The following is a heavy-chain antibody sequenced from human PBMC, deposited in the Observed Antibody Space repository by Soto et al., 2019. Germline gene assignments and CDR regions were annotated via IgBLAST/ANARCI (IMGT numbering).Heavy chain of an antibody. CDR3: ARVDISGRRHWLYP. V-gene: IGHV1-18*01. CDR1: GYSFTSDG. CDR2: ISAYNGNT. Sequence: ASVKVSFKASGYSFTSDGISWLRQAPGQGLEWMGWISAYNGNTNYAQKLQGRVTMTTDTSTSTAYLELRSLRSDYTAVYYCARVDISGRRHWLYPWGEGTLVTVSS. J-gene: IGHJ5*02. D-gene: IGHD1-1*01.